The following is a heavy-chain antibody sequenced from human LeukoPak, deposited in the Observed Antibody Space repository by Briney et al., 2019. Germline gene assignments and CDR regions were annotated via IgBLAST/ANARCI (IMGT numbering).Heavy chain of an antibody. D-gene: IGHD6-19*01. J-gene: IGHJ6*03. CDR1: GGTFSSYA. CDR3: ARDPPAVAGRSSPYYYYYMDV. CDR2: IIPIFGTA. Sequence: GASVKVSCKASGGTFSSYAISWVRQAPGQGLEWTGGIIPIFGTANYAQKFQGRVTITADKSTSTAYMELSSLRSEDTAVYYCARDPPAVAGRSSPYYYYYMDVWGKGTTVTVSS. V-gene: IGHV1-69*06.